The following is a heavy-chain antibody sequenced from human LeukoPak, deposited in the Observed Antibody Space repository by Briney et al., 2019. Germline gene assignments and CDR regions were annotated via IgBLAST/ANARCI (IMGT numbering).Heavy chain of an antibody. D-gene: IGHD4-23*01. CDR2: IYYSGST. Sequence: SETLSLTCTVSGGSISSYYWSWIRQPPGKGLEWSGYIYYSGSTNYNPSLKSRVTISVDTSKNQFSLKLSSVTAADTAVYYCARIPPGRSRTGGNPHYFDYWGQGTLVTVSS. CDR1: GGSISSYY. J-gene: IGHJ4*02. CDR3: ARIPPGRSRTGGNPHYFDY. V-gene: IGHV4-59*01.